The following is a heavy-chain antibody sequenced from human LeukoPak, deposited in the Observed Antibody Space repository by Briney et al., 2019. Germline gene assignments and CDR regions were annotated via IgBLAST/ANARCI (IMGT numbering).Heavy chain of an antibody. J-gene: IGHJ3*02. CDR3: ARGTILERFDI. V-gene: IGHV1-2*02. D-gene: IGHD3-3*01. Sequence: GASVSVSCKSSAYTFTGNYMHRGRQPPGQGLELVGCIHCKKGDTSFERSFQGRVIMTSDTSIRKAYMEVRRLTADDTAVFYCARGTILERFDIWGQGTMVTVSS. CDR1: AYTFTGNY. CDR2: IHCKKGDT.